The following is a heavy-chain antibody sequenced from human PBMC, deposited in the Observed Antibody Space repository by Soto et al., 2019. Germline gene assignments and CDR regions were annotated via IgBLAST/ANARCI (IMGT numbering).Heavy chain of an antibody. CDR2: ISAYNGNT. D-gene: IGHD3-16*02. CDR1: GYTFTSYG. V-gene: IGHV1-18*01. Sequence: ASVKVSCKASGYTFTSYGISWVRQAPGRGLEWMGWISAYNGNTNYAQKLQGRVTMTTDTSTSTAYMELRSLRSDDTAVYYCARVIWGPTYYDYVWGSYRYPPEGVDYWG. J-gene: IGHJ4*01. CDR3: ARVIWGPTYYDYVWGSYRYPPEGVDY.